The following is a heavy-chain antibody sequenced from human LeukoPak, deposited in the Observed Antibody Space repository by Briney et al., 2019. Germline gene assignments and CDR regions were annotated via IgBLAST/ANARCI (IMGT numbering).Heavy chain of an antibody. D-gene: IGHD1-7*01. CDR2: ISAYNGNT. J-gene: IGHJ4*02. CDR1: GYTFTSYG. V-gene: IGHV1-18*01. Sequence: ASVKVSCKASGYTFTSYGISWVRQAPGQGLEWMGWISAYNGNTNYAQKLQGRVTMTTDTSTSTAYMELRSLRSDDTAVYYCARDTYNWNYPSFDYWGQGTLVTVSS. CDR3: ARDTYNWNYPSFDY.